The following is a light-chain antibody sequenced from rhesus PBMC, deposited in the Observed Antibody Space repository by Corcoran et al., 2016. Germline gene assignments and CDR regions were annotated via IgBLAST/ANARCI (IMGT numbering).Light chain of an antibody. V-gene: IGKV1-22*01. CDR3: LQYSSDPYS. J-gene: IGKJ2*01. CDR1: QSISSW. Sequence: DIQLTQSPSSLSASVGDTVTITCRASQSISSWLDWYQQKPGKALKFLIYKETRLQSGVPSRFSGGGSGTDFTLTISSLQPEDCATYFCLQYSSDPYSFGQGTKVEIK. CDR2: KET.